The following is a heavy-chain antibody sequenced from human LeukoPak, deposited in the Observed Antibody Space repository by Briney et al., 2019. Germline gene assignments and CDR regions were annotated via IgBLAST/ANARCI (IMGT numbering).Heavy chain of an antibody. D-gene: IGHD6-13*01. J-gene: IGHJ5*02. Sequence: ASVKVSCKASGYTFTGYYIHWVRQAPGQGLEWMGRINPNSGGTNSAQRFQGRVTMTRDTSISTAHMELSRLRSDDTAVYYCARDATIAAAGYNWFDPWGQGTLVTVSS. V-gene: IGHV1-2*06. CDR2: INPNSGGT. CDR1: GYTFTGYY. CDR3: ARDATIAAAGYNWFDP.